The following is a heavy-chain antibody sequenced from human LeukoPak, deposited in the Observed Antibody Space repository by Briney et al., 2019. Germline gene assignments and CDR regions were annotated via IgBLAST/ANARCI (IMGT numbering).Heavy chain of an antibody. CDR2: INHSGST. D-gene: IGHD2-15*01. CDR1: GGSFSGYY. J-gene: IGHJ4*02. CDR3: ARGLTVCSGGSCYWAFDY. Sequence: PSETPSLTCAVYGGSFSGYYWSWIRQPPGKGLEWIGEINHSGSTNYNPSLKSRVTISVDTSKNQFSLKLSSVTAADTAVYYCARGLTVCSGGSCYWAFDYWGQGTLVTVSS. V-gene: IGHV4-34*01.